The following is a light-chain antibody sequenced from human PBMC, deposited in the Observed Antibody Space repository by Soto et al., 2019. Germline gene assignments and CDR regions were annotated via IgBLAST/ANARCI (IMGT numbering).Light chain of an antibody. CDR1: QSVLYSSNNKNY. J-gene: IGKJ4*01. CDR2: WAS. V-gene: IGKV4-1*01. Sequence: DIVMTQSPDSLAVSLGERATINCKSSQSVLYSSNNKNYLAWYQQKPGQPPRPLIYWASTRQSGVPDRFSGSGSGTDFTLTISSLQAEDVAVYYCQQYYSTPPAFGGGTRVGI. CDR3: QQYYSTPPA.